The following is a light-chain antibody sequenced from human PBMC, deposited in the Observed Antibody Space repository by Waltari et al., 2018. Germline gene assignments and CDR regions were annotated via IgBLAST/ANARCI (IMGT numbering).Light chain of an antibody. CDR2: ATS. V-gene: IGKV1-39*01. CDR3: QHTFETPYS. Sequence: DIQMTQSPSSLSASIGDRVTITCRAIENIGSYLNWYQQRTGEAPKLLIYATSTLQTEVPSRFSGSGSRTDFTLTISSLQPEDFATYYCQHTFETPYSFGQGTKLESK. J-gene: IGKJ2*01. CDR1: ENIGSY.